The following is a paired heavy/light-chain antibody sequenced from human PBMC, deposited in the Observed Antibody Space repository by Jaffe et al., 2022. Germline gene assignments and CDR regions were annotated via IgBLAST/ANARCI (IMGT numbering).Light chain of an antibody. CDR3: QQRVTWPPLT. V-gene: IGKV3-11*01. J-gene: IGKJ4*01. CDR1: QSISNY. Sequence: EVVLTQSPATLSLSPGERATLSCRASQSISNYLSWYQQKPGQTPRLLIYDASIRATGVPARFSGSGSGTDFTLTISSLEPEDFAVYYCQQRVTWPPLTFGGGTKVEIK. CDR2: DAS.
Heavy chain of an antibody. J-gene: IGHJ4*02. V-gene: IGHV3-30*02. CDR1: GFSISNYG. D-gene: IGHD4-17*01. CDR2: IRYDGSRK. CDR3: AKARLLDYGDFDY. Sequence: QVQLVESGGGVVQPGGSLRLSCSASGFSISNYGIHWVRQAPGKGLEWVAFIRYDGSRKHYADSVEGRFSISTDNSKNTMYLQMNSLRAEDTAVYYCAKARLLDYGDFDYWGQGTLVTVSS.